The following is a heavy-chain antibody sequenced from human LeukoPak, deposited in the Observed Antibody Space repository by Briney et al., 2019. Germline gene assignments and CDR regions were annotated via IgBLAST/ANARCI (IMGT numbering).Heavy chain of an antibody. D-gene: IGHD2-2*02. CDR2: FDPEDGET. J-gene: IGHJ6*02. V-gene: IGHV1-24*01. CDR1: GYTLTELS. Sequence: ASVKVSCKVSGYTLTELSMHWVRQAPGKGLEWMGGFDPEDGETIYAQKFRGRVTMTEDTSTDTAYMELSSLRSEDTAVYYCATEKRYCSSTSCYTPYYYYYYGMDVWGQGTTVTVSS. CDR3: ATEKRYCSSTSCYTPYYYYYYGMDV.